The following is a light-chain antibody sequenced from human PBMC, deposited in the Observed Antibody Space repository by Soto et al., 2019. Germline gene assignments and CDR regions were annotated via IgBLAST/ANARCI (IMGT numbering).Light chain of an antibody. CDR2: DVS. J-gene: IGLJ7*01. V-gene: IGLV2-14*01. CDR3: SSYTSSSTRSV. Sequence: QSALTQPASVSGSPGQSITISCTGTSSDVGGYNYVSWYQQHPGKAPKLMIYDVSNRPSGVSNRFSGSKSGNTASLTISGPQAEDEADYSCSSYTSSSTRSVFGGGTHLPVL. CDR1: SSDVGGYNY.